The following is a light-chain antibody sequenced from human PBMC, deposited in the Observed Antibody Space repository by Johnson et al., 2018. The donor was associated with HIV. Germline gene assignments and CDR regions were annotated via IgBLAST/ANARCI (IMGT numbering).Light chain of an antibody. V-gene: IGLV1-51*01. CDR3: ETWDSSLSGV. Sequence: QSVLTQPPSVSAAPGQKVTISCFGSDSNIGNNYVSWYQQVPGTAPKLLIYDNDKRPSGIPDRFSGSKSGTSATLGITGLQTGDEADDYCETWDSSLSGVFGTGTQVTVL. CDR1: DSNIGNNY. CDR2: DND. J-gene: IGLJ1*01.